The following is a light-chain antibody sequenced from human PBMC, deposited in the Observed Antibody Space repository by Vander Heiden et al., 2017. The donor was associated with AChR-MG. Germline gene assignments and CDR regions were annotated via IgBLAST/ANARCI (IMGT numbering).Light chain of an antibody. Sequence: EIVVTQSPAPLSVSPGERATLSCRASQLVSSNLAWYQQKPGQAPRLLIYGVSTRATDIPARFSGSGSGTEFTLTISSLQSEDFAVYYCQQYNNWPFTFGGGTKVEIK. J-gene: IGKJ4*01. CDR2: GVS. CDR3: QQYNNWPFT. CDR1: QLVSSN. V-gene: IGKV3-15*01.